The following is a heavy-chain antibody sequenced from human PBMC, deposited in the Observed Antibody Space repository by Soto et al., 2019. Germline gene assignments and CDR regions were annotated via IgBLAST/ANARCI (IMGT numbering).Heavy chain of an antibody. V-gene: IGHV2-5*02. CDR3: AHGSGWLFDF. J-gene: IGHJ4*02. CDR2: IYWDDYN. D-gene: IGHD6-19*01. Sequence: QITLKESGPTLVKPTQTLTLTCTFSGFSLTRNAGGGGWFRQPPGKALEWFALIYWDDYNHYSPSLKSRLTFTKDTSKNQVVLIMTNMDPVDTATYYCAHGSGWLFDFWGQGTLVTVSS. CDR1: GFSLTRNAGG.